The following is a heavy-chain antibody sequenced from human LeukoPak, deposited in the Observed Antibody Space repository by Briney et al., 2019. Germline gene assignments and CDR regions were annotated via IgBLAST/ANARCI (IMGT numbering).Heavy chain of an antibody. J-gene: IGHJ4*02. CDR3: ARDPRAYSSS. Sequence: ASVKVSCKASGYTFTGYYMHWVRQARGKGGECMGWLTPISRATNYAQKFQSRLTLTRHPSISTAYMELSRLRSDDTAVYYCARDPRAYSSSWGQGTLVTVSS. CDR2: LTPISRAT. CDR1: GYTFTGYY. D-gene: IGHD6-13*01. V-gene: IGHV1-2*02.